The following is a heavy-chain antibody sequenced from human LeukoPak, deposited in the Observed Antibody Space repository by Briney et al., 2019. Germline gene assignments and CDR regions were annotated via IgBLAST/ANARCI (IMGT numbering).Heavy chain of an antibody. Sequence: GGSLRLSCAASGFTFSSYRMSWVRQAPGKGLEWVANIKQDGSEKYYVDSVKGRSTIPRDNAKSSLYLQMNSLRVEDTAVYYCAKDRGLVALFGPLVDYWGQGTLVTVSS. V-gene: IGHV3-7*04. CDR3: AKDRGLVALFGPLVDY. CDR1: GFTFSSYR. J-gene: IGHJ4*02. D-gene: IGHD5-12*01. CDR2: IKQDGSEK.